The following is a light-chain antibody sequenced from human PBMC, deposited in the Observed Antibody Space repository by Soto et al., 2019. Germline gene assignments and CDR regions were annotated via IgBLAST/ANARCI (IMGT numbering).Light chain of an antibody. CDR1: QSISSY. J-gene: IGKJ1*01. CDR3: QQSYNTPQT. Sequence: DIQLTQSPSFLSAAVGDGVRMTCRASQSISSYLNWYQQKPGKAPKLLIYAASSLQSGVPSRFSGSGSGTDFTLTISSLQPEDFATYYCQQSYNTPQTFGQGTKVDIK. V-gene: IGKV1-39*01. CDR2: AAS.